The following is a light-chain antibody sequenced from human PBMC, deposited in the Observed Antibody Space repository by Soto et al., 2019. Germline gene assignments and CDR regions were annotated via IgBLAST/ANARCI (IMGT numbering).Light chain of an antibody. J-gene: IGKJ3*01. Sequence: EIVLTQSPGTLSLSPGERATLSCRASQSVSSSYLAWYQQEPGQAPRLLIYGTSSRATGIPDRLSGSGSGTDFTLTISRLEPEDFAVYYCQQYGTSLFSFGPGTKVDI. V-gene: IGKV3-20*01. CDR2: GTS. CDR1: QSVSSSY. CDR3: QQYGTSLFS.